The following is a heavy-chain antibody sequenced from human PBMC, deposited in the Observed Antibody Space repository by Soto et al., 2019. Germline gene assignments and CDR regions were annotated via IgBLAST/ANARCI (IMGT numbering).Heavy chain of an antibody. V-gene: IGHV1-69*02. J-gene: IGHJ4*02. CDR3: ASSYGSGYRAFDY. CDR2: INPILIMS. D-gene: IGHD3-10*01. Sequence: QVQLVQSGAEVKRPGSSVKVSCKASGDTFTFYSINWVRQAPGLGLDWMGRINPILIMSNYAQRFQGRITMTADKAASTAYMELSSLRSEDTASYYCASSYGSGYRAFDYWGQGALVTVSS. CDR1: GDTFTFYS.